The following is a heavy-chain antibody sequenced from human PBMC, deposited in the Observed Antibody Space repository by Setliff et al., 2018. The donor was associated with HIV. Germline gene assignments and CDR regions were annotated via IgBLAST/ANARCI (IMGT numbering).Heavy chain of an antibody. J-gene: IGHJ3*02. CDR2: MNRDGSEK. V-gene: IGHV3-7*04. CDR3: ARDPAFGAFDI. Sequence: PGGSLRLSCAASGFTFSSSWMTWVRQAPGRGLGYVAGMNRDGSEKGYADSVKGRFSISRDNAKNSLYLQMSSLRTEDTAVYFCARDPAFGAFDIWGQGTMVTVSS. CDR1: GFTFSSSW. D-gene: IGHD3-10*01.